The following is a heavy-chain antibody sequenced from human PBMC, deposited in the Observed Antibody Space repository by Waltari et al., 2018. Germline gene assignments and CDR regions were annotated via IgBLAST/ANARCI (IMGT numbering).Heavy chain of an antibody. V-gene: IGHV3-30-3*01. Sequence: QVQLVESGGGVVQPGGSLRLSCAASGFTFSSYTMHWVRQAAGKGLEWVAAIPNDGSNKYYADSVKGRFTISRDNSKSTLYLQMNSLRAEDTAVYYCARGSRGWPDYWGQGILVTVSS. CDR1: GFTFSSYT. D-gene: IGHD6-19*01. J-gene: IGHJ4*02. CDR3: ARGSRGWPDY. CDR2: IPNDGSNK.